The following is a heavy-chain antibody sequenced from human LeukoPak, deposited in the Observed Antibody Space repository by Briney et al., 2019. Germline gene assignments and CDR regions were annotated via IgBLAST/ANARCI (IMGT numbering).Heavy chain of an antibody. CDR2: ISSSSSTI. Sequence: GGSLRLSCAASGFNFNTYSMTLVRQPPGKGLEWVSYISSSSSTIFYRDSVKGRFTISRDNAKSSLYLQMNSLRAEDTAVYYCARDEPDGGSASWGQGTLVTVSS. CDR3: ARDEPDGGSAS. D-gene: IGHD2-2*01. V-gene: IGHV3-48*01. CDR1: GFNFNTYS. J-gene: IGHJ4*02.